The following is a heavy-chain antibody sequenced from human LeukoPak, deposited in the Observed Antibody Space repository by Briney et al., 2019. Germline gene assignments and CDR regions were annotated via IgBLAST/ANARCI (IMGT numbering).Heavy chain of an antibody. Sequence: GGSLRLSCAASGFTFSSYSMNWVRQAPGKGLEWVSSISSSSSYIYYADSVKGRFTISRDNAKNSLYLQMNSLRAEDTAVYYCARDRGDSSGWYSAFDIRGQGTMVTVSS. CDR1: GFTFSSYS. CDR2: ISSSSSYI. D-gene: IGHD6-19*01. V-gene: IGHV3-21*01. J-gene: IGHJ3*02. CDR3: ARDRGDSSGWYSAFDI.